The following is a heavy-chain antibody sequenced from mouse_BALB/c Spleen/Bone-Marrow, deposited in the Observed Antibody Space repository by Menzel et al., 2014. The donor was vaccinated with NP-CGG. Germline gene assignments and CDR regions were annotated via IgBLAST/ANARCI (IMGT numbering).Heavy chain of an antibody. CDR2: IDPANGNT. CDR1: GFNIKDTY. CDR3: ASYYYGRSSFAC. D-gene: IGHD1-1*01. V-gene: IGHV14-3*02. J-gene: IGHJ3*01. Sequence: EVKLMESGAELVKPGASVKLSCTASGFNIKDTYIHWVKQRPEQGLEWIGGIDPANGNTKYDPKFQGKATITTDTSSNTAYLQLSSLTSEDTAVYYCASYYYGRSSFACWGQGTLVTVSA.